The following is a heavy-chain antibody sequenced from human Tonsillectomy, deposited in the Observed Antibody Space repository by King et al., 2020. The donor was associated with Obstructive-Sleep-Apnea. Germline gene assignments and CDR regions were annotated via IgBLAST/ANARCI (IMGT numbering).Heavy chain of an antibody. D-gene: IGHD6-13*01. V-gene: IGHV3-23*04. Sequence: VQLVGSGGGLVQPGGSLRLSCAASGFTFSSYAMSWVRQAPGKGLEWVSVISGSGGSTYYADSVKGRFTISRDNSKNTRYLQMNSRRAEDTAVYYCAKVTGSSSWSGAFDIWGQGTMVTVSS. J-gene: IGHJ3*02. CDR2: ISGSGGST. CDR1: GFTFSSYA. CDR3: AKVTGSSSWSGAFDI.